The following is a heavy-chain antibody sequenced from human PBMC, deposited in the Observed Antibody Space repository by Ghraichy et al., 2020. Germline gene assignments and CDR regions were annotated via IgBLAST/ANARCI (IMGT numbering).Heavy chain of an antibody. J-gene: IGHJ4*02. Sequence: GGSLRLSCAASGFTFSDYYMSWIRQAPGKGLEWVSYISSSGSTIYYADSVKGRFTISRDNAKNSLYLQMNSLRAEDTAVYYCAREGELGYCSSTSCYAFDYWGQGTLVTVSS. D-gene: IGHD2-2*01. CDR3: AREGELGYCSSTSCYAFDY. V-gene: IGHV3-11*01. CDR2: ISSSGSTI. CDR1: GFTFSDYY.